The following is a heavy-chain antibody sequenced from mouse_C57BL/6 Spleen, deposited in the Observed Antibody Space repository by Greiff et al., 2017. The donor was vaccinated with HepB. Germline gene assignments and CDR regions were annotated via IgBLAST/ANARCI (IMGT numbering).Heavy chain of an antibody. D-gene: IGHD3-2*02. Sequence: VQLKESGAELVRPGTSVKVSCKASGYAFTNYLIEWVKQRPGQGLEWIGVINPGSGGTNYNEKFKGKATLTADKSSSTAYMQLSSLTSEDSAVYFCARLEAAQAYAMDYWGQGTSVTVSS. CDR3: ARLEAAQAYAMDY. CDR2: INPGSGGT. J-gene: IGHJ4*01. V-gene: IGHV1-54*01. CDR1: GYAFTNYL.